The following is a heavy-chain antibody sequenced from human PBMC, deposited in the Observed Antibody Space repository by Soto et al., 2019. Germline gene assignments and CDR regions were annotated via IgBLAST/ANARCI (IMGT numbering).Heavy chain of an antibody. CDR1: GYTFTGYY. D-gene: IGHD2-15*01. J-gene: IGHJ4*02. V-gene: IGHV1-2*04. Sequence: QVQLVQSGAEVKKPGASVKVSCKASGYTFTGYYLHWVRQAPGQGLEWMGWLNPDNGATNYARDFRDWVTMTRDSSISTAYMELSSLRFDDTAVYFCARAQQLSVVAPATFDHWGQGTLVTVST. CDR2: LNPDNGAT. CDR3: ARAQQLSVVAPATFDH.